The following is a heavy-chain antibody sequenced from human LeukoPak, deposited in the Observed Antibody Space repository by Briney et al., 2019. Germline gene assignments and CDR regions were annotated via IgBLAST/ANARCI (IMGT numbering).Heavy chain of an antibody. D-gene: IGHD3-16*01. V-gene: IGHV5-51*03. J-gene: IGHJ5*02. CDR1: GYIFTSHW. CDR2: LYPGDSDT. Sequence: GESLNISCKGSGYIFTSHWIGWVRLMPGKGLEWMGMLYPGDSDTRYSPSFQGQVTISADKSINTAYLQWSSLKASDTAMYYCGRFRGLGGELDPWGQGTLVTVSS. CDR3: GRFRGLGGELDP.